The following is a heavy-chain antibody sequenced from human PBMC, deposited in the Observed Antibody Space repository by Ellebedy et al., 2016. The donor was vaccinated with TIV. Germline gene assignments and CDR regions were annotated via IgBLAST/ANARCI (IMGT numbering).Heavy chain of an antibody. Sequence: GESLKISCAASGFTFSGYYMSWFRQAPGKGPEWVSYIRYSGDLMYYADPVKGRFTTSRDNAENALYRQMNSLRAEETAVYYCARLGVIAAAGASDYWGQGTLVIVSS. CDR2: IRYSGDLM. J-gene: IGHJ4*02. CDR1: GFTFSGYY. D-gene: IGHD6-13*01. V-gene: IGHV3-11*01. CDR3: ARLGVIAAAGASDY.